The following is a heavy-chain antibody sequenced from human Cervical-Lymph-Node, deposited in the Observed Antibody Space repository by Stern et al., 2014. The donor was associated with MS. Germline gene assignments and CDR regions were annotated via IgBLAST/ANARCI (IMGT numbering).Heavy chain of an antibody. Sequence: EVQLVQSGGGLVQPGGSLRLSCVISGFTVNSNYMTWARPAPGQGLEFLSVIDSGGTTYYADSVKGRFTISRDNSKNTLFLQMNSLRPEDTAVYFCARGWLASWGQGTLVTVSS. CDR1: GFTVNSNY. V-gene: IGHV3-66*02. CDR3: ARGWLAS. D-gene: IGHD6-19*01. CDR2: IDSGGTT. J-gene: IGHJ5*02.